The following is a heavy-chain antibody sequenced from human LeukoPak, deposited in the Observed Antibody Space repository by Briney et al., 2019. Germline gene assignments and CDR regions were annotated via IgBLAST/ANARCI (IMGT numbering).Heavy chain of an antibody. Sequence: GGSLRLSCAASGFIFRNYWMHWVRQAPGKGLEWVSGFSLDSDNVGYADSVRGRFTVSRDRAKNSLYLQMNYLRPEDTALYFCTKDMDPGGINVWGQGTTVIVSS. CDR3: TKDMDPGGINV. J-gene: IGHJ6*02. D-gene: IGHD2-2*03. V-gene: IGHV3-9*01. CDR2: FSLDSDNV. CDR1: GFIFRNYW.